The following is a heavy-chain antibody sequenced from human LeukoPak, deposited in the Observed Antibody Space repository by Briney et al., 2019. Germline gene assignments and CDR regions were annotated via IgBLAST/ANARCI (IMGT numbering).Heavy chain of an antibody. Sequence: SVKVSCKASGGTFSSYAISWVRQAPGQGLEWMGRIIPILGIANYAQKFQGRVTITADKSTSTAYMELSSLRSEDTAVYYCAKTQTGTTFFDEYYFDYWGQGTLVTVSS. CDR2: IIPILGIA. V-gene: IGHV1-69*04. J-gene: IGHJ4*02. CDR3: AKTQTGTTFFDEYYFDY. CDR1: GGTFSSYA. D-gene: IGHD1-7*01.